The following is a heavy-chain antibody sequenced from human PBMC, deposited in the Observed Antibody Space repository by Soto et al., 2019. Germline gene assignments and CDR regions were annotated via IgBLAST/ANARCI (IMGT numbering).Heavy chain of an antibody. CDR3: AISDGYNFNWLDS. V-gene: IGHV1-8*01. D-gene: IGHD2-21*01. J-gene: IGHJ5*01. CDR1: GYTFATYD. Sequence: QVQLVQSGAEVKTPGASVKVSCKASGYTFATYDINWVRQAPGQGLEWMGWMNPNSGNTGYAQKFQGRLTMTRDTALSVAHMELSSLRNEDTAVYYCAISDGYNFNWLDSWGQGTLVTV. CDR2: MNPNSGNT.